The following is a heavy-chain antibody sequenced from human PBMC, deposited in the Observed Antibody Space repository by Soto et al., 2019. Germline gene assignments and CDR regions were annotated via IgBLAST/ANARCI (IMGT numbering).Heavy chain of an antibody. CDR2: ISGSGDST. CDR1: GFTFSSYA. J-gene: IGHJ5*02. D-gene: IGHD2-2*01. CDR3: AQDRMDPRAECSRTSCLGWFGP. Sequence: GGSLRLSCAASGFTFSSYAMSWVRQAPGKGLEWVSAISGSGDSTYYADSVKGRFTISRDNSKNTLHLQVNSLRVEDTAVYYCAQDRMDPRAECSRTSCLGWFGPWGQGTLVTVS. V-gene: IGHV3-23*01.